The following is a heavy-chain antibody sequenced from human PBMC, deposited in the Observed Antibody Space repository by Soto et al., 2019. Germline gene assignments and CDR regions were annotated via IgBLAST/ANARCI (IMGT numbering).Heavy chain of an antibody. CDR3: ASGLLDHSSSWYDY. CDR1: AFTFSTHW. J-gene: IGHJ4*02. Sequence: EVQLVESGGGLVHPGGSLRLSCTASAFTFSTHWMHWVRQAPGKGLVWVSRINSDASSTDYADSVRGRFTISRDRAKNTLYLQMTSLRAEDTAVYYCASGLLDHSSSWYDYWGQGTLVTVSS. D-gene: IGHD6-13*01. CDR2: INSDASST. V-gene: IGHV3-74*01.